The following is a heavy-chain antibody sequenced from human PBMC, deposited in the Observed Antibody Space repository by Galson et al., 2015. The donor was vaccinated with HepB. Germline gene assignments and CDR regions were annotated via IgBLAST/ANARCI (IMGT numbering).Heavy chain of an antibody. CDR3: ARGARGVTTVYFDL. CDR1: GGTFSSYA. CDR2: IIPILGIA. Sequence: SVKVSCKASGGTFSSYAISWVRQAPGQGLEWMGRIIPILGIANYAQKFQGRVTITADKSTSTAYMELSSLRSEDTAVYYCARGARGVTTVYFDLWGRGTLVTVSS. V-gene: IGHV1-69*04. J-gene: IGHJ2*01. D-gene: IGHD4-17*01.